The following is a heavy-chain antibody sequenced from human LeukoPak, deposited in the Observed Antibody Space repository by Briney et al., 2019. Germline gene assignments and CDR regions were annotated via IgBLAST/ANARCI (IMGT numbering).Heavy chain of an antibody. D-gene: IGHD5-12*01. V-gene: IGHV3-7*01. Sequence: GGSLRLSCAASGFNFRSYWMTWVRQSPGKGLEWVANIKQDGGEKYYVGSVKGRFTISRDNAKDSLYSEMNSLRAEDTAVYYCARGGQARTGDYWGQGTLVTVSS. CDR3: ARGGQARTGDY. CDR2: IKQDGGEK. J-gene: IGHJ4*02. CDR1: GFNFRSYW.